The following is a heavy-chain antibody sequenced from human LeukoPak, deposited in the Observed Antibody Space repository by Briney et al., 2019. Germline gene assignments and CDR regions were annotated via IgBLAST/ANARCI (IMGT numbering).Heavy chain of an antibody. CDR3: ARGSGSYYLSGRDAFDI. CDR2: INPNSGGT. D-gene: IGHD1-26*01. J-gene: IGHJ3*02. Sequence: ASVKVSCKASGYTFTGYYMHWVRQAPGQGLEWMGWINPNSGGTNYAQKFQGRVTMTRDTSISAAYMELSRLRSDDTAVYYCARGSGSYYLSGRDAFDIWGQGTMVTVSS. V-gene: IGHV1-2*02. CDR1: GYTFTGYY.